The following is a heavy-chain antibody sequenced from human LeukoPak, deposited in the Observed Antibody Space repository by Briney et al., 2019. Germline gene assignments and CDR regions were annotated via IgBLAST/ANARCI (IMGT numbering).Heavy chain of an antibody. D-gene: IGHD5-18*01. Sequence: GGSLRLSCAASGFTFSRYSMTWVRLAPGKGLEWVSSISSSGSPYYADSVKGRFTISRDNAKNSLYLQMNSLRAEDTAVYYCARSGYSYDYWGQGTLVTVSS. J-gene: IGHJ4*02. V-gene: IGHV3-21*01. CDR2: ISSSGSP. CDR1: GFTFSRYS. CDR3: ARSGYSYDY.